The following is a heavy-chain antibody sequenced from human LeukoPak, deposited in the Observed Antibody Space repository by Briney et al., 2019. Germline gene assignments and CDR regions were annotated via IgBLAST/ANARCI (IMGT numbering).Heavy chain of an antibody. D-gene: IGHD3-10*01. CDR3: AKDKGSGSFFDSFDI. CDR2: ISWDSGRI. V-gene: IGHV3-9*01. J-gene: IGHJ3*02. CDR1: GFTFDDYA. Sequence: GRSLRLSCAASGFTFDDYAMHWIRLAPGKGLEWVSGISWDSGRIGYADSVKGRFTISRDNAKNSFYLQMNSVRVEDAALYYCAKDKGSGSFFDSFDIWGQGTMVTVSS.